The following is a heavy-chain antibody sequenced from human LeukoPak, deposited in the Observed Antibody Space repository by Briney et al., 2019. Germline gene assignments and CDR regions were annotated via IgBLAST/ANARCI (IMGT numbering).Heavy chain of an antibody. V-gene: IGHV3-53*05. D-gene: IGHD3-22*01. CDR2: IYSGVNAHYCTT. J-gene: IGHJ4*02. CDR1: GFADTYNY. CDR3: GSSYFYESSGYHRPPAN. Sequence: GGSLRLSCAVSGFADTYNYISWVRQAPGKGLEWVSVIYSGVNAHYCTTYYADSVNSRFTVSKDDSENTVFLQMNSLRADDTAIYYCGSSYFYESSGYHRPPANWGQGTLVTVSS.